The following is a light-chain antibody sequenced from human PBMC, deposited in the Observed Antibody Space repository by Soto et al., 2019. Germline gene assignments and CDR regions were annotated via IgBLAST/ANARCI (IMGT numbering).Light chain of an antibody. J-gene: IGKJ1*01. CDR3: QQSYSTLWT. CDR1: QSISSY. V-gene: IGKV1-39*01. Sequence: DMQMTQSPSSLSASVGDRLTITCRASQSISSYLNWYQQKPGKAPKLLIYAASSLQSGVPSRFSGSGSGTDFTLTISSLQPEDFATYYCQQSYSTLWTFGQGTKVDIK. CDR2: AAS.